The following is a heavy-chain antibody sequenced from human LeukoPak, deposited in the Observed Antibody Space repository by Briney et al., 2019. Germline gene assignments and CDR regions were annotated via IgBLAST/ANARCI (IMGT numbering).Heavy chain of an antibody. CDR1: GYTFTSYY. Sequence: GASVKVSCKASGYTFTSYYMHWMRQAPGQGLEWMGIINPSGGSTSYAQKFQGRVTMTRDTSTSTVYMELSSLRSEDTAVYYCARDNIVVVPAASGKHHNLDYWGQATLVTVSS. CDR3: ARDNIVVVPAASGKHHNLDY. CDR2: INPSGGST. J-gene: IGHJ4*02. V-gene: IGHV1-46*01. D-gene: IGHD2-2*01.